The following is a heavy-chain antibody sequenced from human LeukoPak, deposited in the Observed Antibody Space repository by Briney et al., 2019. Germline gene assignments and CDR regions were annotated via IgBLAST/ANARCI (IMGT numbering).Heavy chain of an antibody. CDR3: AKLYGSGDSHGASLDY. D-gene: IGHD3-10*01. CDR2: IRYDGSNK. Sequence: GGSLRLSCAASGFTFSSYGTHWVRQAPGKGLELVAFIRYDGSNKYYADSVKGRFTISRDNSKNTLYLQMNSLRAEDTAVYYCAKLYGSGDSHGASLDYWGQGTLVTVSS. J-gene: IGHJ4*02. CDR1: GFTFSSYG. V-gene: IGHV3-30*02.